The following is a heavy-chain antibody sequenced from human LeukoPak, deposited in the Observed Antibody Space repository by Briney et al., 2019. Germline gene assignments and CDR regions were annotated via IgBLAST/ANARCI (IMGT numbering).Heavy chain of an antibody. CDR3: AKAAGLGSYYSGIHY. CDR1: GFTFPNYA. V-gene: IGHV3-9*03. D-gene: IGHD3-10*01. CDR2: ISWNSDTI. Sequence: GRSLRLSCAASGFTFPNYAMHWVRQVPGKGLEWVSGISWNSDTIVYADSVKGRFTLSRDNAKNSVYLQMNGLRPEDMALYFCAKAAGLGSYYSGIHYWGQGILVTVSS. J-gene: IGHJ4*02.